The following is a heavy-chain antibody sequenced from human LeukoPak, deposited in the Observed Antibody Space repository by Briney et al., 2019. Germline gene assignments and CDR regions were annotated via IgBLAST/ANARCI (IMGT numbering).Heavy chain of an antibody. CDR2: ISNDGSRK. CDR3: ARDRAWNYFDY. V-gene: IGHV3-30*03. J-gene: IGHJ4*02. Sequence: GRSLRLSCAPSGFTFSRHGMHWVRLAPGKGLEWVAIISNDGSRKYYGHSVEGRFTISRDNSKNTLYLQMDSLRAEDTAVYYCARDRAWNYFDYWGQGTLVTVSS. CDR1: GFTFSRHG. D-gene: IGHD3-3*01.